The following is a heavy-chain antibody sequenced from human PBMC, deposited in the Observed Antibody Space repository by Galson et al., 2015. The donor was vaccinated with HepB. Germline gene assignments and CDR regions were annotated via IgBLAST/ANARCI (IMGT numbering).Heavy chain of an antibody. D-gene: IGHD6-13*01. CDR3: TRDSQGSSWFIFDY. Sequence: LRLSCAASGFTFSSYSMNWVRQAPGKGLEWVSSISSSSSYIYYADSVKGRFTISRDNAKNSLYLQMNSLRAEDTAVYYCTRDSQGSSWFIFDYWGQGTLVTVSS. V-gene: IGHV3-21*01. CDR2: ISSSSSYI. J-gene: IGHJ4*02. CDR1: GFTFSSYS.